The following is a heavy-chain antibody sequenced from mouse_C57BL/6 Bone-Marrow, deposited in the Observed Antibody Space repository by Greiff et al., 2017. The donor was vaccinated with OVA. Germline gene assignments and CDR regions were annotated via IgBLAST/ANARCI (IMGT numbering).Heavy chain of an antibody. J-gene: IGHJ4*01. V-gene: IGHV1-52*01. D-gene: IGHD1-1*01. Sequence: QVQLQQPGAELVRPGSSVKLSCKASGYTFTSYWMHWVKQRPIQGLEWIGNIDPSDSETHYNQKFKDKATLTVDKSSSTAYMQLSSLTSEDSAVYYCARGGFTTVASYAMDYWGQGTSVTVSS. CDR2: IDPSDSET. CDR3: ARGGFTTVASYAMDY. CDR1: GYTFTSYW.